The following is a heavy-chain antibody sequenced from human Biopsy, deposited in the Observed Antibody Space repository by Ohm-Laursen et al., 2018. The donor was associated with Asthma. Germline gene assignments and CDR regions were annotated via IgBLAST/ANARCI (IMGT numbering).Heavy chain of an antibody. CDR1: GFTFSSYA. V-gene: IGHV3-30-3*01. Sequence: SLRLSCSASGFTFSSYAMHWVRQAPGKGLEWVAVISYDGGVAHYADSMKGRFTISRDNAKSTLYLQMNSLRAEDTAVYYCAKAREDIVVVVAVSDSWGQGTLVTVSS. CDR2: ISYDGGVA. J-gene: IGHJ4*02. CDR3: AKAREDIVVVVAVSDS. D-gene: IGHD2-15*01.